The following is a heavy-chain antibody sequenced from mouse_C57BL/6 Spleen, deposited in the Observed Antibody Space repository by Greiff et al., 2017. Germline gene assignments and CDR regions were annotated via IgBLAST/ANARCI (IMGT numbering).Heavy chain of an antibody. CDR3: ARSPSYDGYFYWYFDV. J-gene: IGHJ1*03. D-gene: IGHD2-3*01. CDR2: IHPNSGST. CDR1: GYTFTSYW. V-gene: IGHV1-64*01. Sequence: VQLQQPGAELVKPGASVKLSCKASGYTFTSYWMHWVKQRPGQGLEWIGMIHPNSGSTNYNEKFKSKATLTVDKSSSTAYMQLSSLTSEDSAVYYCARSPSYDGYFYWYFDVWGTGTTVTVSS.